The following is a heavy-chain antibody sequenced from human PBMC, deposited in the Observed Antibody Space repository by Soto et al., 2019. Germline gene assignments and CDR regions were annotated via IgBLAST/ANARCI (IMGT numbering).Heavy chain of an antibody. J-gene: IGHJ4*02. CDR3: ARSVAVPGAHIDY. D-gene: IGHD3-3*01. Sequence: SETLSLGCRVSGGSISCASWSCIRQSQGKGLEWLGYAYYTGSTNYSPSLRSPVSISVDPSQNELSLRLSSVPAADQALYFCARSVAVPGAHIDYWCQGTQVTVS. CDR2: AYYTGST. V-gene: IGHV4-59*01. CDR1: GGSISCAS.